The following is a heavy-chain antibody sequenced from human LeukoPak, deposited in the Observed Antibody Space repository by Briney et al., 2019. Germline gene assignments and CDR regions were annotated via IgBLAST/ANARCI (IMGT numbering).Heavy chain of an antibody. CDR1: GGSISSSHW. CDR3: AREGSCSSTSCYSSLDY. Sequence: TSETLSLTCVVSGGSISSSHWWSWVRQPPGKGLEWIGEIYHSGSTNSNPSLKSRVTISVDTSKNQFSLKLSSVTAADTAVYYCAREGSCSSTSCYSSLDYWGQGTLVTVSS. V-gene: IGHV4-4*02. CDR2: IYHSGST. D-gene: IGHD2-2*02. J-gene: IGHJ4*02.